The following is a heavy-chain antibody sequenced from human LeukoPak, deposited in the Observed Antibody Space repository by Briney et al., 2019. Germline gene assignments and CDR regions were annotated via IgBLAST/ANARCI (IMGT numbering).Heavy chain of an antibody. CDR3: ARDLASCAGDCYSDGFDY. D-gene: IGHD2-21*02. CDR1: GGSISSRNW. V-gene: IGHV4-4*02. CDR2: IHHSGST. J-gene: IGHJ4*02. Sequence: SGTLSLTCAVSGGSISSRNWWSWVRQPPGKGLEWIAEIHHSGSTNYNPSLKSRVTISVDKSKNQFSLKLSSVTAADTAVYYCARDLASCAGDCYSDGFDYWGQGTLVTVSS.